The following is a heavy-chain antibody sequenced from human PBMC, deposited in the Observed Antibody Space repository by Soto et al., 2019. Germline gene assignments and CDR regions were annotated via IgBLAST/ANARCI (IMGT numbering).Heavy chain of an antibody. CDR1: GGSIRSGNYY. Sequence: QVQLQESGPGLVKPSQTLSLTCTVSGGSIRSGNYYWSWIRQHPGKGLERMGYIYYSGSTYYNPSLRGRVTISLDTSKNQFYLKLSSVTAADTAVYYCARVITGPFASAYYFDYWGQGTLVTVSS. CDR2: IYYSGST. J-gene: IGHJ4*02. V-gene: IGHV4-31*03. CDR3: ARVITGPFASAYYFDY. D-gene: IGHD1-20*01.